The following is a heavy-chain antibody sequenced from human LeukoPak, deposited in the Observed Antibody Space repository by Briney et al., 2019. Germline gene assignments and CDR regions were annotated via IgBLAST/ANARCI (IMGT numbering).Heavy chain of an antibody. V-gene: IGHV4-39*07. J-gene: IGHJ6*03. CDR3: ARSELRYFDWSLIYYYYYMDV. CDR1: GVSISSNCYY. D-gene: IGHD3-9*01. CDR2: IYCSGST. Sequence: PSETLSLTCTVSGVSISSNCYYWVWLRQCQGKGREWIVTIYCSGSTYYDPSLKCRVTISVDTSKNQFSLKLSSVTDADTAVYYCARSELRYFDWSLIYYYYYMDVWGKGTTVTISS.